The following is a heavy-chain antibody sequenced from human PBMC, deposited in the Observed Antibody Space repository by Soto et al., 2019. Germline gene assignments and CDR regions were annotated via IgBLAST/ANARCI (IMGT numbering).Heavy chain of an antibody. Sequence: GGPLRLSCAASGFTFSSYWMHWVRQAPGKGLVWVSRINSDGSSTSYADSVKGRFTISRDNAKNTLYLQMNSLRAEDTAVYYCARDDILTGYYTLDDAFDIWGQGTMVTVSS. V-gene: IGHV3-74*01. J-gene: IGHJ3*02. D-gene: IGHD3-9*01. CDR3: ARDDILTGYYTLDDAFDI. CDR1: GFTFSSYW. CDR2: INSDGSST.